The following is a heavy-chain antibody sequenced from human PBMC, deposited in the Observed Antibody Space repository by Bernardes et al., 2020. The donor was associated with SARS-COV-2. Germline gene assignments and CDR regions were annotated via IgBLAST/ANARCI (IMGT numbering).Heavy chain of an antibody. Sequence: GSLRLSCAASGFTFDDYNMYWVRQAPGKGLEWVSLISWDGRRTYYADSVKGRFTISRDNSKNSLYLQMNSLRTEDTAFYYCAKSRTPGDSGDYSAFDYWGQGTLVTVSS. D-gene: IGHD4-17*01. CDR1: GFTFDDYN. CDR3: AKSRTPGDSGDYSAFDY. CDR2: ISWDGRRT. J-gene: IGHJ4*02. V-gene: IGHV3-43*01.